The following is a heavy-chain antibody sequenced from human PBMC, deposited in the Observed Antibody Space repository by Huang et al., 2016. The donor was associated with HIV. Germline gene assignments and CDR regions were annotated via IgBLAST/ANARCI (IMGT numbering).Heavy chain of an antibody. Sequence: QLHLQESGSGLVKPSQTLSLTCAVSGGSISSGAYSWSWIRQPPGKGLGWIGCVVQSGSTYYNPSLKSRVTISVDRSKNNFSLKLNSVAAADTAVYYCASQAVDYDYVWGSYRDYWGQGTLVTVSS. D-gene: IGHD3-16*02. V-gene: IGHV4-30-2*01. CDR1: GGSISSGAYS. J-gene: IGHJ4*02. CDR2: VVQSGST. CDR3: ASQAVDYDYVWGSYRDY.